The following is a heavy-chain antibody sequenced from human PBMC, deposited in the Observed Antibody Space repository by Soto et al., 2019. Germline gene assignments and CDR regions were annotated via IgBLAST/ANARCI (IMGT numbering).Heavy chain of an antibody. Sequence: GALRLSCVDSGFSFRTYPMHWVRQAPGKGLEWVALISYDGSSEDYGESVRDRFTVSRDNSKNTLYLQLNSLRPEDTAVYYCATSSGYLNYFDYWGQGTLVTVSS. V-gene: IGHV3-30-3*01. CDR2: ISYDGSSE. CDR3: ATSSGYLNYFDY. CDR1: GFSFRTYP. D-gene: IGHD6-19*01. J-gene: IGHJ4*02.